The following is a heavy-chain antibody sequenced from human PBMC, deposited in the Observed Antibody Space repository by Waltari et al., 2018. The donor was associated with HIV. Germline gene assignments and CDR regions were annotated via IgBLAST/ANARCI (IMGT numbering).Heavy chain of an antibody. D-gene: IGHD1-26*01. V-gene: IGHV3-21*01. Sequence: EVQLVESGGGLVKPGGSLRLSCTASGFTFSSYSMNWCRQAPGKGLEWISSIRSSSTYIQYADAVKGRFTISRDNAKNSLFLQMNSLRAEDTAVYYCARDWEIGNGMDVWGQGTTVTVSS. CDR3: ARDWEIGNGMDV. CDR1: GFTFSSYS. CDR2: IRSSSTYI. J-gene: IGHJ6*02.